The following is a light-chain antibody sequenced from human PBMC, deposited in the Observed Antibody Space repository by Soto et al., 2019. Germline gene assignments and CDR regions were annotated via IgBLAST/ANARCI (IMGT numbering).Light chain of an antibody. J-gene: IGKJ4*01. CDR2: AAS. V-gene: IGKV1-27*01. CDR3: QKYNSAPLA. Sequence: DIQVTQSPSSLSASLGDRVTITCRANQAIGVYLAWFQPQPGKVPKLLIYAASALKSGVPSRFSGSVSGPDFTLTISSLRAEDIATYYCQKYNSAPLAFGGGTKVEI. CDR1: QAIGVY.